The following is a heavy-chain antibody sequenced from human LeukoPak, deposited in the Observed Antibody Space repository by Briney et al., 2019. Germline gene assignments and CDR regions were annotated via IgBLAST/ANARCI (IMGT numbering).Heavy chain of an antibody. CDR2: IVVRRCNS. D-gene: IGHD3-22*01. CDR3: AADAPEYYDGSGYPPLFYN. J-gene: IGHJ4*02. CDR1: GFTFTSST. V-gene: IGHV1-58*01. Sequence: EASVKVSCTASGFTFTSSTVPWVRQTRGQSLEWIGWIVVRRCNSNSPQNFQGSVSIARDMSTTTPYVELSSLRAEYTAVYCWAADAPEYYDGSGYPPLFYNCGQGTLVTVSS.